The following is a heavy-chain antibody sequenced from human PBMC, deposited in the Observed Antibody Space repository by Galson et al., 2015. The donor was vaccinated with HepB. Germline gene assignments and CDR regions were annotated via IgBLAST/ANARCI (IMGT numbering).Heavy chain of an antibody. V-gene: IGHV3-23*01. CDR1: GFTFSSYA. J-gene: IGHJ6*02. Sequence: SLRLSCAASGFTFSSYAMTWVRQAPGKGLEWVSAIGGSGSGTYYADSVKGRFTISRDNSDNILYLQMNSLRAEDTAVYYCAKDRVQFQLPKYSYYGMDVWGQGTTVTVSS. D-gene: IGHD2-2*01. CDR3: AKDRVQFQLPKYSYYGMDV. CDR2: IGGSGSGT.